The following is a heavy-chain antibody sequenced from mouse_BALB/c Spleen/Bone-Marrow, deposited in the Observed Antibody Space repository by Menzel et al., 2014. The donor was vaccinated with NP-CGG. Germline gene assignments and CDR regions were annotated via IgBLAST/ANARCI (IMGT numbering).Heavy chain of an antibody. CDR2: INNNDGNT. J-gene: IGHJ2*01. D-gene: IGHD1-1*01. CDR1: GFTFSSYG. CDR3: ARDNYGSRFDY. V-gene: IGHV5-6-3*01. Sequence: EVQRVESGGGLVQPGGSLKLSCAASGFTFSSYGMSWVRQTPDKRLELVATINNNDGNTYYPDSVKGRFTISRDNAKNTLYLQMSSLKSEDTAMYYCARDNYGSRFDYWGQGTTLPVSS.